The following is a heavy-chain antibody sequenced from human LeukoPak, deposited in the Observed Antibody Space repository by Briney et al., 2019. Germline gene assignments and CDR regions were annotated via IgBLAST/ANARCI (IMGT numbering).Heavy chain of an antibody. J-gene: IGHJ4*02. CDR1: GFTFSTYA. Sequence: GRSLRLSCAASGFTFSTYAMHWVRQAPGKGLEYVSAISTDGVGTYYANSVKGRFTISRDNSKNTLYLQMGSLRVEDMAVYYCARYGSGSCYDYWGQGTLVTVSS. CDR2: ISTDGVGT. CDR3: ARYGSGSCYDY. D-gene: IGHD3-10*01. V-gene: IGHV3-64*01.